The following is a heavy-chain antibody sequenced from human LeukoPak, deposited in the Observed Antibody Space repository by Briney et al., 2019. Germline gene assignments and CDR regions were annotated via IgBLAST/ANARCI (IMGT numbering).Heavy chain of an antibody. CDR3: ARGTSGYSYGNPFDY. CDR2: IYHSGST. Sequence: SETLSLTCAVSGGSISSSNWWSWVRQPPGKGLEWIGEIYHSGSTNYNPSLKSRVTISVDKSKNQFSLKLSSVTAADTAVYYCARGTSGYSYGNPFDYWGQGTLVTVSS. D-gene: IGHD5-18*01. V-gene: IGHV4-4*02. J-gene: IGHJ4*02. CDR1: GGSISSSNW.